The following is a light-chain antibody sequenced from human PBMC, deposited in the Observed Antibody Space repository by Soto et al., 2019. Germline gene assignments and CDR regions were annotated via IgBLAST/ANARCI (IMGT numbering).Light chain of an antibody. CDR3: VTWDDRLSAWV. CDR2: KND. J-gene: IGLJ3*02. Sequence: QSVLTQPPSASETPGQRVTISCSGSSSNIGSNYVYWHQHLPGTAPRPLIYKNDQRPSGVPDRFSGSKSGTSASLAISGLXXXXXXXXYCVTWDDRLSAWVFGGGTKVTVL. CDR1: SSNIGSNY. V-gene: IGLV1-47*01.